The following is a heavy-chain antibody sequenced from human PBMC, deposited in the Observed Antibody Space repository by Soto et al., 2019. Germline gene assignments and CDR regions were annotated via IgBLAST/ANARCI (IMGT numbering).Heavy chain of an antibody. J-gene: IGHJ3*02. V-gene: IGHV3-23*01. D-gene: IGHD2-21*02. CDR1: GFTSSSYA. CDR3: AKGFIVVVTVLRPDDAFDI. CDR2: ISGGGGST. Sequence: PGGSLRLSCAASGFTSSSYAMNWVRQAPGKGLEWVAGISGGGGSTYYADSVKGRFTISRDTSKNTVYLQLNSLRAEDTAVYYCAKGFIVVVTVLRPDDAFDIWGQGTMVTVSS.